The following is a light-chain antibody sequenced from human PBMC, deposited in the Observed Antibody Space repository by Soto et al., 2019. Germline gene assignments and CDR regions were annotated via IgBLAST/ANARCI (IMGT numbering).Light chain of an antibody. V-gene: IGLV2-23*01. CDR1: SSVVGSYNL. Sequence: QSVLTQPASVSGSPGQSITISCTGTSSVVGSYNLVSWYQQHPGKAPKLMIYEGSKRPSGVSNRLSGSKSGNTASLTISGLQAEDEADYYCCSYAGSSCYVFGTGTKVTVL. CDR3: CSYAGSSCYV. J-gene: IGLJ1*01. CDR2: EGS.